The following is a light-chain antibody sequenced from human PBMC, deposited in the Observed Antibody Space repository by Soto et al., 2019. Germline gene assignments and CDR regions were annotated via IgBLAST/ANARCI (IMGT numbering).Light chain of an antibody. CDR3: QQYDNWPPLT. Sequence: EIVMTQSPATLSVSPGERATLSCRASQSVSNNLGWYQQKPGQAPRLLIYAASTRATGIPARFSGSGSGTEFTLTISSLQSEDFAVYYCQQYDNWPPLTFGGGTKVEIK. CDR1: QSVSNN. J-gene: IGKJ4*01. V-gene: IGKV3-15*01. CDR2: AAS.